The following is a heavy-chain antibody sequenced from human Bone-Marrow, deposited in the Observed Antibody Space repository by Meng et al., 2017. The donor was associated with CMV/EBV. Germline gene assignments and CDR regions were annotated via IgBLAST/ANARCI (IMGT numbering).Heavy chain of an antibody. CDR2: ISFSSSYI. Sequence: GESLKISWAASGFSLDNFAMSWVRRQAPGKGLEWVSSISFSSSYIHYADSVKGRFTISRDNATNSLYLQMNSLRADDTAVYYCARDPSTTASGPIGHWGQGTLVTVSS. V-gene: IGHV3-21*01. D-gene: IGHD6-13*01. J-gene: IGHJ5*02. CDR1: GFSLDNFA. CDR3: ARDPSTTASGPIGH.